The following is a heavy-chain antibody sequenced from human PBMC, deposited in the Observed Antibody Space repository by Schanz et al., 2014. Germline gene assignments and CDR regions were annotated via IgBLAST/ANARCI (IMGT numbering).Heavy chain of an antibody. V-gene: IGHV1-18*04. CDR1: GYSFNLFG. J-gene: IGHJ6*02. CDR3: ARVRCSGGNCYSWRTSYFGMDV. D-gene: IGHD2-15*01. CDR2: ISAYNGNM. Sequence: QVQLVQSGAEVQKPGASVMLSCKTSGYSFNLFGVSWVRQAPGQGLEWMGWISAYNGNMNYAPKFQGRVTMTTDTSTSTAYMELRSLRSDDTAVYYCARVRCSGGNCYSWRTSYFGMDVWGQGTTVTVSS.